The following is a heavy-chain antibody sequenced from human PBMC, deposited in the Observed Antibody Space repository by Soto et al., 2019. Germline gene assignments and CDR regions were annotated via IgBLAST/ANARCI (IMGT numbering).Heavy chain of an antibody. CDR1: GYTFTGYY. J-gene: IGHJ6*02. CDR3: SRVPVVRGPDYYYYYGMDV. CDR2: INPSGGST. Sequence: GASVKVSCKASGYTFTGYYMHWVRQAPGQGLEWMGIINPSGGSTSYVQKFQGRVTMTRDTSTSTVYMELSSLRSEDTAVYYCSRVPVVRGPDYYYYYGMDVWGQGTTVTVS. D-gene: IGHD3-10*01. V-gene: IGHV1-46*03.